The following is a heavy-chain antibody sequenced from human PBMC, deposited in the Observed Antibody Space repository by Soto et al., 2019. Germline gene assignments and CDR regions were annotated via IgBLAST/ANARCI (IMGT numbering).Heavy chain of an antibody. V-gene: IGHV4-59*08. Sequence: PSETLSLTCTVSGGSIISYCWSWIRQPPGKGLEWIGYIYYSGSTNYNPSLKSRVTISVDTSKNQFSLKLSSVTAADTAVYYCARQVQVVVEEDYYFDYWGQGTLVTVSS. CDR3: ARQVQVVVEEDYYFDY. CDR2: IYYSGST. D-gene: IGHD2-15*01. CDR1: GGSIISYC. J-gene: IGHJ4*02.